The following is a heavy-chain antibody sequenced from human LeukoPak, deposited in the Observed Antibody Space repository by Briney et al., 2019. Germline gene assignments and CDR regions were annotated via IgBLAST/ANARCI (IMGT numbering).Heavy chain of an antibody. D-gene: IGHD6-6*01. CDR1: GFIFSSYS. CDR2: ISTTSSYI. V-gene: IGHV3-21*01. Sequence: PGGSLRLSCAASGFIFSSYSMNWVRRDPGERLEWVSSISTTSSYIYYADSLKGRLTISRDKAKNSLYLQMNRVRAYDTDGYYCARFPGSGYSSSSYAFDIWGEGTRVTVSS. J-gene: IGHJ3*02. CDR3: ARFPGSGYSSSSYAFDI.